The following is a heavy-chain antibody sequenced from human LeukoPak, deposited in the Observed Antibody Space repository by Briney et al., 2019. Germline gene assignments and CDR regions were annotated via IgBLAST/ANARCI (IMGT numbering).Heavy chain of an antibody. CDR2: INGGGDST. V-gene: IGHV3-23*01. Sequence: QPGGSLRVSCAASGFTFSRYAMSWVRQAPGKGLEWVSAINGGGDSTYYPDSLKGRFTISRDNAKNSLYLQMNSLRDEDTAVYYCAVGAHPWYYFDYWGQGTLVTVSS. J-gene: IGHJ4*02. CDR1: GFTFSRYA. D-gene: IGHD1-26*01. CDR3: AVGAHPWYYFDY.